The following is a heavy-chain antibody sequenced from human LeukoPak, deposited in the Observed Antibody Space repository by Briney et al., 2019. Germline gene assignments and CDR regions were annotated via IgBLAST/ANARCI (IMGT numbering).Heavy chain of an antibody. CDR1: GFAFSNAW. Sequence: PGGSLRLSCAASGFAFSNAWMSWVRQAPGKGLEWVARIKKTTDGGTTDYAAPVKGRFTISRDDSEKALYLQMNSLRAEDTAVYYCANGFRIRDVTSWGQGTLVTVSS. J-gene: IGHJ5*02. CDR2: IKKTTDGGTT. V-gene: IGHV3-15*01. D-gene: IGHD2-8*01. CDR3: ANGFRIRDVTS.